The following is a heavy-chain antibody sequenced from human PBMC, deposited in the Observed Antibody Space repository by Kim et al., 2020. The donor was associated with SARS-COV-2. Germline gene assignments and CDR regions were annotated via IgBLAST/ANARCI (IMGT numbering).Heavy chain of an antibody. Sequence: AQKFQGRVPITADKSPSTAYMELSSLRSEDTAVYYCAREGITMVRGGLGYWGQGTLVTVSS. CDR3: AREGITMVRGGLGY. J-gene: IGHJ4*02. V-gene: IGHV1-69*04. D-gene: IGHD3-10*01.